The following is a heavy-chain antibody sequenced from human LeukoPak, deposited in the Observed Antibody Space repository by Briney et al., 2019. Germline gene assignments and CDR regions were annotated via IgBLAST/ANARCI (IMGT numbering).Heavy chain of an antibody. CDR3: ARGLTDEHQLILHWFDP. CDR2: INPNSGGT. J-gene: IGHJ5*02. D-gene: IGHD2-2*01. Sequence: GASVTVSCKASGYTFTGYYIHWVRQAPGQGLEWMGWINPNSGGTNYAQKFQGRVTMTRDTSITTAYMELSRLISDDTAVYYCARGLTDEHQLILHWFDPWGQGTLVTVSS. V-gene: IGHV1-2*02. CDR1: GYTFTGYY.